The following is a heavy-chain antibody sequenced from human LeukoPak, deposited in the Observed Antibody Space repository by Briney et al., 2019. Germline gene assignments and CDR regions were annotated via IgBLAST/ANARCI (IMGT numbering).Heavy chain of an antibody. V-gene: IGHV1-2*02. CDR1: GYTFTGYY. Sequence: ASVKVSCKASGYTFTGYYMHGLRPAPCQGLEWMGWINANSGDTKYAQKSQGRVTMTRDTSISTAYMELSRLRSDDTAMYYCAREISGYSDYWGQGTLVTVSS. J-gene: IGHJ4*02. CDR2: INANSGDT. CDR3: AREISGYSDY. D-gene: IGHD3-22*01.